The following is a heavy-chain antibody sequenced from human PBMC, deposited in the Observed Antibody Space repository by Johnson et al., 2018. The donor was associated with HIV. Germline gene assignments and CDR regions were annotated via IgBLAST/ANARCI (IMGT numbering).Heavy chain of an antibody. V-gene: IGHV3-30-3*01. J-gene: IGHJ3*02. CDR3: ARDGLEVDAFDI. Sequence: QVQLVESGGGLIQPGGSLRLSCAASGFTVSSYPMHWVRQAPGKGLEWVAVISYDGSNKYYADSVNGRFTISRDNSKNTLYLQMNSLRAEDTAVYYCARDGLEVDAFDIWGQGTMVTVSS. CDR1: GFTVSSYP. CDR2: ISYDGSNK. D-gene: IGHD3-3*01.